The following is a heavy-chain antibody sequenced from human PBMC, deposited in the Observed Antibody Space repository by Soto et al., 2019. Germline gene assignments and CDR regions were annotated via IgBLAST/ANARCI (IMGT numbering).Heavy chain of an antibody. CDR1: GGTFSSYT. V-gene: IGHV1-69*02. J-gene: IGHJ6*02. Sequence: ASVKVSCKASGGTFSSYTISWVRQAPGQGLEWMGRIIPILGIANYAQKFQGRVTITADKSTSTAYMELSSLRSEDTAVYYCARFYCGGDCYSGYYYYYGMAVWGQGTTVTVSS. CDR3: ARFYCGGDCYSGYYYYYGMAV. CDR2: IIPILGIA. D-gene: IGHD2-21*02.